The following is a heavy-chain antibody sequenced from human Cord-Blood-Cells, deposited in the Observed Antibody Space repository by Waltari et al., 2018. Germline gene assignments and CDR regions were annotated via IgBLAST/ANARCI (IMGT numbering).Heavy chain of an antibody. D-gene: IGHD1-26*01. CDR3: AKGDSGSYFDY. J-gene: IGHJ4*02. V-gene: IGHV3-23*01. Sequence: EVQLLESGGGLVQPGGSLRLSCAASGFTFSSYAMSWVRQAPGKGLGGVLAMRGSCGSTYYADSVKGRFTISRDNSKNTLYLQMNSLRAEDTAVYYCAKGDSGSYFDYWGQGTLVTVSS. CDR1: GFTFSSYA. CDR2: MRGSCGST.